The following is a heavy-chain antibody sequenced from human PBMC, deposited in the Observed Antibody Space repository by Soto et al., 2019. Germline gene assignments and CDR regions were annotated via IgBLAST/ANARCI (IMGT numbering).Heavy chain of an antibody. D-gene: IGHD1-20*01. CDR2: IERDDDDK. V-gene: IGHV2-70*13. Sequence: SGPTLVNPTETLTLTCTFSGFSLTSPGMCVSWIRQSPGKALEWLALIERDDDDKYYSTSLKTRLTISKNTRKNQVVLTMANMEPADTATYYCARSIRGPRRFNGMDVWGQGTTVTVSS. J-gene: IGHJ6*02. CDR3: ARSIRGPRRFNGMDV. CDR1: GFSLTSPGMC.